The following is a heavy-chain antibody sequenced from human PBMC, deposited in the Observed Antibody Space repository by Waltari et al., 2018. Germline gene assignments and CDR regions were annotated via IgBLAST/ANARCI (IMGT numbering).Heavy chain of an antibody. J-gene: IGHJ4*02. Sequence: EVQLLQSGAEVKKPGESLKISCKGSGYSFAGYWIGGVRQMPGKGLEWMGLVDPDDSDVGDSPSFQGQVTISADKAISTAFLQWSSLQASDTGMYYCVRRRHGDNWGQGTLVTVSS. CDR2: VDPDDSDV. V-gene: IGHV5-51*01. CDR1: GYSFAGYW. CDR3: VRRRHGDN.